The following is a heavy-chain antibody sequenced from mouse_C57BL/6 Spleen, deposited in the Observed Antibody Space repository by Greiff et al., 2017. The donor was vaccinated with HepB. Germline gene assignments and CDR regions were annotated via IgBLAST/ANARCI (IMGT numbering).Heavy chain of an antibody. V-gene: IGHV5-9-1*02. J-gene: IGHJ4*01. Sequence: VQLVESGEGLVKPGGSLKLSCAASGFTFSSYAMSWVRQTPEKRLEWVAYISSGGDYIYYADTVKGRFTISRDNARNTLYLQMSSLKSEDTAMYYCTRDRSNYDYSIGYWGQGTSVTVSS. D-gene: IGHD2-5*01. CDR1: GFTFSSYA. CDR2: ISSGGDYI. CDR3: TRDRSNYDYSIGY.